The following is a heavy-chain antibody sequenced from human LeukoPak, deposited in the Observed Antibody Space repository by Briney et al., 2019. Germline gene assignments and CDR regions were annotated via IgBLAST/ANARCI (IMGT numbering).Heavy chain of an antibody. CDR1: GYTFTSYG. CDR2: ISDYNGNT. D-gene: IGHD5-18*01. V-gene: IGHV1-18*01. J-gene: IGHJ5*02. Sequence: ASVKVSCKASGYTFTSYGISWVRQAPGQGLEWMGWISDYNGNTNYAQKLQGRVTMTTDTSTSTAYMELRSLRSDDTAVYYCARDLHRDSLPVSCFAPWGQETLVTVSS. CDR3: ARDLHRDSLPVSCFAP.